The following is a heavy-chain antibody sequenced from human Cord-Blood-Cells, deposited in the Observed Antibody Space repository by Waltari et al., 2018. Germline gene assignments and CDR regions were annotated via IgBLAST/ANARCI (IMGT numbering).Heavy chain of an antibody. CDR3: AKAASSSFDY. CDR1: GFTFDDYA. V-gene: IGHV3-9*01. CDR2: ISWNSGSI. Sequence: EVQLVESGGGLVQPGRSLRLSCAASGFTFDDYAMHLVRQAPGKGLEWVSGISWNSGSIGYADSVKGRFTISRDNAKNSLYLQMNSLRAEDTALYYCAKAASSSFDYWGQGTLVTVSS. J-gene: IGHJ4*02. D-gene: IGHD6-13*01.